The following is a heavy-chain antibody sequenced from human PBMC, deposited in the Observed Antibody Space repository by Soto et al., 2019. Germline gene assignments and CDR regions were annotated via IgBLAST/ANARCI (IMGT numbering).Heavy chain of an antibody. Sequence: SETLSLTCTVSGVSISSGGYYWGWIRQHPGKGLEWIGNIYHSGRTYYNPSLKSRVIMSVDTSKNHFSLNLNSVTAADTAMYYCVQGRYPTMATPLDHWGQGTLVTVSS. J-gene: IGHJ5*02. D-gene: IGHD1-1*01. V-gene: IGHV4-31*03. CDR1: GVSISSGGYY. CDR2: IYHSGRT. CDR3: VQGRYPTMATPLDH.